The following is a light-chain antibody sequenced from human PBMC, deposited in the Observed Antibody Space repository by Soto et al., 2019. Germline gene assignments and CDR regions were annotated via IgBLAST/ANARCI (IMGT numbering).Light chain of an antibody. V-gene: IGKV3-15*01. Sequence: EIVMTQSPATLSVYPGERATLSCRASQSIGSNLAWYQQIPGQAPRLLIYGASTRATGIPARFSGSGSGTESTLTISSLQSEDFAVYYCQQYDNWPRTFGPGTKVNIK. CDR1: QSIGSN. J-gene: IGKJ3*01. CDR3: QQYDNWPRT. CDR2: GAS.